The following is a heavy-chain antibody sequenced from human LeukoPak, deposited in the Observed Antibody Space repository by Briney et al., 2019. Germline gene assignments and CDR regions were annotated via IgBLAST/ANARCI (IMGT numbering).Heavy chain of an antibody. CDR3: ARVRGIAVAGYNWFDP. CDR1: GYTFTSYG. CDR2: ISAYNGNT. V-gene: IGHV1-18*01. D-gene: IGHD6-19*01. J-gene: IGHJ5*02. Sequence: ASVKVSCKASGYTFTSYGISWVRQAPGQGLEWMGWISAYNGNTNYAQKLQGRVTMTTDTSTSTAYMELRSLRSDDTAVYYCARVRGIAVAGYNWFDPWGQGTLVTVSS.